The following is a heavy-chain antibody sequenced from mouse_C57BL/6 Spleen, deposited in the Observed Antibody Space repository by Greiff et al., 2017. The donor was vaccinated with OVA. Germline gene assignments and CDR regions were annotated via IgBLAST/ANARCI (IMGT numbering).Heavy chain of an antibody. D-gene: IGHD2-1*01. CDR1: GYTFTEYT. CDR3: AGHEGGEAYGNYAMDY. J-gene: IGHJ4*01. V-gene: IGHV1-62-2*01. CDR2: FYPGSGST. Sequence: QVQLQQSGAELVKPGASVKLSCKASGYTFTEYTIHWVKQRSGQGLEWIGWFYPGSGSTKYNEKFKDKATLTADKSSSTVYMELSSLTSEDSAVYVCAGHEGGEAYGNYAMDYWGQGTTVTVSS.